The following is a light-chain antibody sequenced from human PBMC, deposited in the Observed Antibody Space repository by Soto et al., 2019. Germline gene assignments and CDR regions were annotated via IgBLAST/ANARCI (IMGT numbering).Light chain of an antibody. V-gene: IGLV1-44*01. CDR1: NSNIGSNT. CDR2: SNN. J-gene: IGLJ6*01. Sequence: QSVLTQPPSASGTPGQRVTISCSGSNSNIGSNTVTWYQQLPGTAPILLIYSNNQRSSGVPDRFSGSRSGTSGSLAISGRQSEDEADYYCATWDDRLNGYVFGSGTKLTVL. CDR3: ATWDDRLNGYV.